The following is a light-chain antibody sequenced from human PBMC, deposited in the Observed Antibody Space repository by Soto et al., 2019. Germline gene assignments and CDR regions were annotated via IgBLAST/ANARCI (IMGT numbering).Light chain of an antibody. CDR2: GAS. CDR1: QSVSSSY. J-gene: IGKJ4*01. Sequence: EFVLTQSPGTLSLSPGERATLSCRASQSVSSSYLAWYQQKPGQAPRILIYGASTRATGIHDRFSGSGSGTHFTLTISRLEPEDFALYYCQQYGSSPPLTFGGGTKVEIK. V-gene: IGKV3-20*01. CDR3: QQYGSSPPLT.